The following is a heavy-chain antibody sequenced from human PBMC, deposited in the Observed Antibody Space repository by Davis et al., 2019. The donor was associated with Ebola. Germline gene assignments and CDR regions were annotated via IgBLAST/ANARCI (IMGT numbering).Heavy chain of an antibody. CDR2: ISGHSGHT. D-gene: IGHD2-15*01. CDR3: AREPQPLGGSCYSLGCYFDF. J-gene: IGHJ4*02. V-gene: IGHV1-18*01. Sequence: ASVKVSCKASGYAFSNYGLNWVRQAPGQGLEWVGWISGHSGHTNYAQKFQGRVTMTRDTSTSTAYMELRTLGSDDTAVYYCAREPQPLGGSCYSLGCYFDFWGQGTPVSVSS. CDR1: GYAFSNYG.